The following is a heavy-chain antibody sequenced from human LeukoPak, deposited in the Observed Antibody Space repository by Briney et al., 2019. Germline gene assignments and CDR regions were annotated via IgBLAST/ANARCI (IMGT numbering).Heavy chain of an antibody. D-gene: IGHD3-9*01. Sequence: GGSLRLSCAASGFTFSNAWMSWVRQAPGKGLGWVGRIKSKTDGGTTDYAAPVKGRFTISRDDSKNTLYLQMNSLKTADTAVYYCTTFTFDWLSLLDYWGQGTLVTVSS. CDR3: TTFTFDWLSLLDY. CDR2: IKSKTDGGTT. CDR1: GFTFSNAW. V-gene: IGHV3-15*01. J-gene: IGHJ4*02.